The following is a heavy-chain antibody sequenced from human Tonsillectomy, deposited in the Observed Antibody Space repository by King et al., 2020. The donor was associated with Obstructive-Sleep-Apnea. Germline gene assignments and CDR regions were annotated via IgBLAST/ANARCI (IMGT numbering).Heavy chain of an antibody. CDR3: AREGSKGYSYGY. D-gene: IGHD5-18*01. J-gene: IGHJ4*02. CDR2: SHRSGTT. V-gene: IGHV4-4*02. Sequence: QLQESGPGLVKPWGALSLTCAVSGGSISSGNLWSWVSPPPGQGLYRMWESHRSGTTNYNPSLKSRVTISIDKSKNQFSLKLSSVTAADTAVYYCAREGSKGYSYGYWGQGTLVTVSS. CDR1: GGSISSGNL.